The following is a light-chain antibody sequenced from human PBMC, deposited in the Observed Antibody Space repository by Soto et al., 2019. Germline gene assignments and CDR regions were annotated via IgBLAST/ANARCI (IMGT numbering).Light chain of an antibody. CDR1: QSVSSN. CDR3: QQYNNWPSIT. CDR2: GAS. V-gene: IGKV3-15*01. J-gene: IGKJ5*01. Sequence: EIVMTQSPATLSVSPGERATLSCRASQSVSSNLAWYQKKAGQAPRLLIYGASTRATGIPARFSGSGSGTEFTLTISSLQSEDFAVYYCQQYNNWPSITFGQGTRLEIK.